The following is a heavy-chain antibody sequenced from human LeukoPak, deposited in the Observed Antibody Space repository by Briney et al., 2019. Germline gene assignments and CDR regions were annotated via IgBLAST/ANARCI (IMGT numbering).Heavy chain of an antibody. D-gene: IGHD3-10*01. Sequence: GGSLRLSCAASGFTFSTYGMHWVRQAPGKGLEWVAFIRYDGRNKYYADSVKGRFTISRDSSKNTLCLQMNSLRAEDTAVYYCARTRTFGETSDAFDIWGQGTMVTVSS. CDR1: GFTFSTYG. CDR2: IRYDGRNK. V-gene: IGHV3-33*08. J-gene: IGHJ3*02. CDR3: ARTRTFGETSDAFDI.